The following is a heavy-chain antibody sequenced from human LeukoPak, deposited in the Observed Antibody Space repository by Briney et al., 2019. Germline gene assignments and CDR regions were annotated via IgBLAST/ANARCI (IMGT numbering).Heavy chain of an antibody. D-gene: IGHD3-22*01. CDR3: ARDTGAADSSGYYPDAFET. J-gene: IGHJ3*02. V-gene: IGHV3-21*01. CDR1: GFTFSRYN. CDR2: ISSSSGYM. Sequence: SGGSLRLSCAASGFTFSRYNMNWVRQAPGRGLEWVSSISSSSGYMYYADSVKGRFTISRDNAKNSLYLHMNSLRAEDTAVYYCARDTGAADSSGYYPDAFETWGQGTMVTVSS.